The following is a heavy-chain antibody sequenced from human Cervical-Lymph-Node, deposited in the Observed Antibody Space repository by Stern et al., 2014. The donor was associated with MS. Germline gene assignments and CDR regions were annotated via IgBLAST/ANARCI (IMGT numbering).Heavy chain of an antibody. CDR2: INSDASGT. CDR1: GFTFSGYW. V-gene: IGHV3-74*02. D-gene: IGHD4-11*01. J-gene: IGHJ5*02. Sequence: EVQLVESGGGLVQPGGSLRLSCAGSGFTFSGYWMHWVSQAPEKGLVWVSRINSDASGTNYADSVKGRFTISRDNAKNTLYLQMDSLRAEDTAVYYCARQMTTVTKSWFDPWGQGTLVTVSS. CDR3: ARQMTTVTKSWFDP.